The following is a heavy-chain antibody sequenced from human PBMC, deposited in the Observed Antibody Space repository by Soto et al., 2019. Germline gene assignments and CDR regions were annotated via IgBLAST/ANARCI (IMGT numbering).Heavy chain of an antibody. D-gene: IGHD1-26*01. Sequence: SETLSLTCTVSGGSISSYYWSWIRQPPGKGLEWIGYIYYSGSTNYNPSLKSRVTISVDTSKNQFSLKLSSVTAADTAVYYCAQSGNYPREWFDPWGQDTLVTVSS. V-gene: IGHV4-59*01. J-gene: IGHJ5*02. CDR2: IYYSGST. CDR1: GGSISSYY. CDR3: AQSGNYPREWFDP.